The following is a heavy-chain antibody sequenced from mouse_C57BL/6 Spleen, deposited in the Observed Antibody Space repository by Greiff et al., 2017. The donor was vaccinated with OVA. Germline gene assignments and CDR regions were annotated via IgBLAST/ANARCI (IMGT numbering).Heavy chain of an antibody. CDR2: IDPSDSYT. Sequence: VQLQQPGAELVMPGASVKLSCKASGYTFTSYWMHWVKQRPGQGLEWIGEIDPSDSYTNYNQKFKGKSTLTVDKSSSTAYMQLSSLTSEDSAVYYCARPLYGNSYGYYFDYWGQGTTLTVSS. D-gene: IGHD1-1*01. J-gene: IGHJ2*01. V-gene: IGHV1-69*01. CDR3: ARPLYGNSYGYYFDY. CDR1: GYTFTSYW.